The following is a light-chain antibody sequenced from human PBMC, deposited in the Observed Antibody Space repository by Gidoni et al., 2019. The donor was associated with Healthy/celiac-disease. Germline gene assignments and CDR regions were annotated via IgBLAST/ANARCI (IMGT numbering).Light chain of an antibody. CDR1: QGISSY. CDR2: AAS. J-gene: IGKJ4*01. V-gene: IGKV1-9*01. Sequence: DIQLTQSPSFLSASVGDRVTITCWASQGISSYLAWYQQKPGKAPKLLIYAASTLQRGVPSRFSGSGSGTEFTLTISSLQPEDFATYYCQQLNSYPLTFGGGTKVEIK. CDR3: QQLNSYPLT.